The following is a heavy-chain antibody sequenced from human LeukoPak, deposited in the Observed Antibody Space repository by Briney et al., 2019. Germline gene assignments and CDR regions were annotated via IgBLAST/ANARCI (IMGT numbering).Heavy chain of an antibody. CDR1: GFTFSSYG. J-gene: IGHJ4*02. CDR2: ISYDGSNR. D-gene: IGHD2-21*02. V-gene: IGHV3-30*18. CDR3: AKVTDRAVFDY. Sequence: PGGSLRLSCAASGFTFSSYGMHWVRQAPGKGLEWVAVISYDGSNRYYADSVKGRFTISRDNSKNTLYLQMNSLRAEDTAVYYCAKVTDRAVFDYWGQGTLVTVSS.